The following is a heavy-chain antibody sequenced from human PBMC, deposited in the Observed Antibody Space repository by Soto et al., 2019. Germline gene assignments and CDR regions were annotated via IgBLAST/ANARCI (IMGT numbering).Heavy chain of an antibody. J-gene: IGHJ5*02. CDR3: AKDLLAVAPIAVVVGNWFDP. V-gene: IGHV1-69*13. CDR1: GGTFSSYA. CDR2: IIPIFGTA. Sequence: SVKVSCKASGGTFSSYAISWVRQAPGQGLEWMGGIIPIFGTANYAQKFQGRVTITADESTSTAYMELSSLRSEDTAVYYCAKDLLAVAPIAVVVGNWFDPWGQGTPVTVSS. D-gene: IGHD6-19*01.